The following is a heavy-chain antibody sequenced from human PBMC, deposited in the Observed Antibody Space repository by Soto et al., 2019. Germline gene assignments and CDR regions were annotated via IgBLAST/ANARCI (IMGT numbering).Heavy chain of an antibody. D-gene: IGHD2-8*01. CDR2: IYHSGST. CDR3: ARAAMAVTMVDY. Sequence: QVQLQESGPGLVKPSGTLSLTCAVSGGSISSSNWWSWVRQPPGKGLEWIGEIYHSGSTNYNPSLDSRLTISVHKSKNLFCLELSSVTAADTAVYYCARAAMAVTMVDYWGQGTLVTVST. J-gene: IGHJ4*02. CDR1: GGSISSSNW. V-gene: IGHV4-4*02.